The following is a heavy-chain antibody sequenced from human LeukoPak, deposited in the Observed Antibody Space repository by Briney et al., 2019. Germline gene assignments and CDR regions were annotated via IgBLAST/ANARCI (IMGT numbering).Heavy chain of an antibody. V-gene: IGHV1-69*13. J-gene: IGHJ4*02. Sequence: SVKVSCKASGGTFGSYAISWVRQAPGQGLEWMGGIIPIFGTANYAQKFQGRVTITADESTSTAYMELSSLRSEDTAVYYCARGAGPRSSEWLSYYFDYWGQGTLVTVSS. D-gene: IGHD3-3*01. CDR1: GGTFGSYA. CDR2: IIPIFGTA. CDR3: ARGAGPRSSEWLSYYFDY.